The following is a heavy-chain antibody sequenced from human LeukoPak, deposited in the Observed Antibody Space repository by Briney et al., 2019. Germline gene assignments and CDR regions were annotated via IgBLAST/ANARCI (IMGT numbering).Heavy chain of an antibody. CDR2: IYYSGST. V-gene: IGHV4-59*12. D-gene: IGHD5-18*01. Sequence: KPSETLSLTCTVSGGSISSYYWSWIRQPPGKGLEWIGYIYYSGSTNYNPSLKSRVTISVDTSKNQFSLKLSSVTAADTAVYYCAILPPGGYSYGLDYWGQGTLVTVSS. J-gene: IGHJ4*02. CDR3: AILPPGGYSYGLDY. CDR1: GGSISSYY.